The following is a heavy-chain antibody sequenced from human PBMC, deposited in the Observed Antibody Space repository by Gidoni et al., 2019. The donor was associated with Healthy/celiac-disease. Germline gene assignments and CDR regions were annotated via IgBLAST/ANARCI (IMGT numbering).Heavy chain of an antibody. V-gene: IGHV1-2*02. Sequence: QVQLVQSGAEVKKPGASVKVSCKASGYTFTGYYMHWVRQAPGQGLEWMGWINPNSGGTNYAQKFQGRVTMTRDTSISTAYMELSRLRSDDTAVYYCARDRITIFGVVIPGAFDPWGQGTLVTVSS. CDR2: INPNSGGT. CDR1: GYTFTGYY. D-gene: IGHD3-3*01. CDR3: ARDRITIFGVVIPGAFDP. J-gene: IGHJ5*02.